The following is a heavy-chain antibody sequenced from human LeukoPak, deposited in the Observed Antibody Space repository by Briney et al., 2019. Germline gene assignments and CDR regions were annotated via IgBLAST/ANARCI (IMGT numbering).Heavy chain of an antibody. CDR2: INPSGGST. CDR1: GYTFTSYY. J-gene: IGHJ4*02. D-gene: IGHD3-22*01. Sequence: ASVKVSCKASGYTFTSYYMHWVRQAPGQGLEWMGIINPSGGSTSYAQKFQGRVTMTRDTTTSTVYMELSSLRSEDTAVYYCARGYYYDSSGYYLTDFDYWGQGTLVTVSS. CDR3: ARGYYYDSSGYYLTDFDY. V-gene: IGHV1-46*01.